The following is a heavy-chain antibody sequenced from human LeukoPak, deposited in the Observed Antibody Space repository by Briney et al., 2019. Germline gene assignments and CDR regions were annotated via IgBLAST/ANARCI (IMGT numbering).Heavy chain of an antibody. J-gene: IGHJ4*02. D-gene: IGHD6-19*01. V-gene: IGHV3-53*01. CDR2: IYSGGST. CDR1: GLTVSSSY. Sequence: PGGSLRLSCAASGLTVSSSYIRWVRQAPGKGLEWVSVIYSGGSTFYADSVKGRFTISRDNSRNTVYLQMNSLRVEDTAIYFCARESVAVAGQPFDYWGQRTLVTVSS. CDR3: ARESVAVAGQPFDY.